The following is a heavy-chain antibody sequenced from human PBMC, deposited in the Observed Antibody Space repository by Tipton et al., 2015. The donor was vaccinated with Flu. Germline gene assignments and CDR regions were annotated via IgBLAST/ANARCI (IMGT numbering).Heavy chain of an antibody. D-gene: IGHD1-1*01. CDR2: MNPNSGNT. CDR3: AGFMWAANWRYAFNI. V-gene: IGHV1-8*01. CDR1: GYTFTSYD. Sequence: QLVQSGAEVKKPGASVKVSCKASGYTFTSYDINWVRQATGQGLEWMGWMNPNSGNTGYAKKFQGRVTMTRNTSMSTAYMELSSLRSGAPAPYYWAGFMWAANWRYAFNIWGQGTMLTVSS. J-gene: IGHJ3*02.